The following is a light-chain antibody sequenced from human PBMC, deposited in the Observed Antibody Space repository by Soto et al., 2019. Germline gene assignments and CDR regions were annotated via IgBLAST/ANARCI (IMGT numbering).Light chain of an antibody. V-gene: IGKV3-15*01. J-gene: IGKJ1*01. CDR1: QSVDSN. CDR2: DAS. Sequence: EIVMTQSPATLSVSPGERDTLSCRARQSVDSNLAWYQQQPGQPPRLLIYDASTSATGIQARISGSGSGTESTLTIRSLQSEDFAVYYCKQYNNWRTCGQGTKVDI. CDR3: KQYNNWRT.